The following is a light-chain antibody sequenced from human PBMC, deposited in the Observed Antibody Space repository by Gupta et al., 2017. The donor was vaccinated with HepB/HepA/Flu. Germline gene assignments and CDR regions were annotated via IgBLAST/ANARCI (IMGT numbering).Light chain of an antibody. J-gene: IGKJ1*01. CDR1: QGIRND. Sequence: RTHSPSSLSASVGDRVTITCRASQGIRNDLGWYQQKPGKAPKRLIYAASRVKSGVPSRFSGSGSGTEFTLTISSRQPEDFATYYCRQQNSSPWTFGQGTKVEIK. CDR3: RQQNSSPWT. CDR2: AAS. V-gene: IGKV1-17*01.